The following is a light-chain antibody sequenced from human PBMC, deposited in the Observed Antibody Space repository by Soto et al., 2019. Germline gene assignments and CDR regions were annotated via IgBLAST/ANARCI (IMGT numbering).Light chain of an antibody. CDR3: QQYGSSPQT. CDR2: GAS. Sequence: EIVLTQSPVTLSLSPGERATLSCMAIQYVSVRFLAWYQQKPGQSPRLLIYGASDRATGIPERFTGSGSGTDFTLTINRLEPEDFEVYFCQQYGSSPQTFGQGTKVDIK. V-gene: IGKV3-20*01. J-gene: IGKJ1*01. CDR1: QYVSVRF.